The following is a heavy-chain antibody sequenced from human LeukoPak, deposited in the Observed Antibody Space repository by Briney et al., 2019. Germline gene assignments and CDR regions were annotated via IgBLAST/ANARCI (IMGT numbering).Heavy chain of an antibody. Sequence: GESLKISCKGSGYTFTSYWIAWVRQMPGKGLEWMGIIYPGDSDTRYSPSFQGQVTISADKSISTAYLQWSSLKASDTAMYYCARPYSISWSPVDSWGQGTLVTVSS. CDR1: GYTFTSYW. CDR2: IYPGDSDT. V-gene: IGHV5-51*01. CDR3: ARPYSISWSPVDS. D-gene: IGHD6-13*01. J-gene: IGHJ4*02.